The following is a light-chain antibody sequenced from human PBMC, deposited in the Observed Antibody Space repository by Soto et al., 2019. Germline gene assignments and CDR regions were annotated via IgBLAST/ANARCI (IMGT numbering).Light chain of an antibody. J-gene: IGKJ1*01. Sequence: EIVMTQSPATLSVSPGERATLSCRASQSVSSNLAWYQQKPGQAPRLLIYGASTSATGIPARFSGSGSGTDFTLTSSGLQSEDFAVYYWQQYNNWPPWTFGQGTKVEIK. V-gene: IGKV3-15*01. CDR1: QSVSSN. CDR3: QQYNNWPPWT. CDR2: GAS.